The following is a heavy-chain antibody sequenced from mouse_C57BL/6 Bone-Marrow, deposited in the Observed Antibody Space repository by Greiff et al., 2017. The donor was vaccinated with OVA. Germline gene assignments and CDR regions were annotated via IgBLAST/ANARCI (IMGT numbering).Heavy chain of an antibody. Sequence: EVQLQQSGPVLVKPGASVKMSCKASGYTFTDYYMNWVKQSHGKSLEWIGVINPYNGGTSYNQKFKGKATLTVDKSSSTAYMELNSLTSEDSAVYYCARPYSNYLNWYFDGWGTGTTVTVSS. CDR2: INPYNGGT. D-gene: IGHD2-5*01. CDR1: GYTFTDYY. J-gene: IGHJ1*03. CDR3: ARPYSNYLNWYFDG. V-gene: IGHV1-19*01.